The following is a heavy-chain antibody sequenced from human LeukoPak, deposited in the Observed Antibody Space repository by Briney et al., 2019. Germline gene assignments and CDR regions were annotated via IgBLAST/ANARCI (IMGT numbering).Heavy chain of an antibody. J-gene: IGHJ3*02. CDR1: GFTFSSYA. CDR3: AKDGWFGELLSYHAFDI. D-gene: IGHD3-10*01. CDR2: ISGSGGST. Sequence: GGSLRLSCAASGFTFSSYAMSWVRQAPGKGLEWVSAISGSGGSTYYADSVKGRFTISRDNSKNTLYLQMNSLRAEDTAVYYCAKDGWFGELLSYHAFDIWGQGTMVTVSS. V-gene: IGHV3-23*01.